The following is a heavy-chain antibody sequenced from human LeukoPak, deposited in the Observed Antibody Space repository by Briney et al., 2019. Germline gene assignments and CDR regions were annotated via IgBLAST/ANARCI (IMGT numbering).Heavy chain of an antibody. CDR2: ISYDGSNK. Sequence: GGSLRLSCAASGFTFSSYAMHWVRPAPGKGLEWVAVISYDGSNKYYADSVKGRFTISRDNSKNTLYLQMNSLRAEDTAVYYCAREIGYFDYWGQGTLVTVSS. V-gene: IGHV3-30-3*01. J-gene: IGHJ4*02. CDR1: GFTFSSYA. CDR3: AREIGYFDY.